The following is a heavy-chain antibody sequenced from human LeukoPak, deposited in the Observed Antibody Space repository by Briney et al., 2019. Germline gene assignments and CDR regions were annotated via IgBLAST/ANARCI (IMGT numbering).Heavy chain of an antibody. CDR2: IYTSGST. CDR1: GGSISGYY. D-gene: IGHD6-19*01. J-gene: IGHJ4*02. Sequence: PSETLSLTCTVSGGSISGYYWSWIRQPAGKGLEWIGRIYTSGSTNYNPSLKSRVTMSVDTSKNQFSLKLSSVTAADTAVYYCARERMYSSGWYVDYWGQGTLVTVSS. V-gene: IGHV4-4*07. CDR3: ARERMYSSGWYVDY.